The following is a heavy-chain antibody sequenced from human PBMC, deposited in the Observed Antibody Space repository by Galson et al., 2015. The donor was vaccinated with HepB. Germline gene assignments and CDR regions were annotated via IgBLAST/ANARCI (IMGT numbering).Heavy chain of an antibody. CDR2: FDSGNGEM. CDR3: ATRYSRTYSQPLDN. Sequence: VKVSCKVSGYSLTDLSIHWVRQVPGEGLEWVGGFDSGNGEMIYAQKSQGRVTMAEDTSTDTAYLTLTSLRSEDTALYYCATRYSRTYSQPLDNWGRGTQVIVSS. V-gene: IGHV1-24*01. CDR1: GYSLTDLS. J-gene: IGHJ4*02. D-gene: IGHD1-26*01.